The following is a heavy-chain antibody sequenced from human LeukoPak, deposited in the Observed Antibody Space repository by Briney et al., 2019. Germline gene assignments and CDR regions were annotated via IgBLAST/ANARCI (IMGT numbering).Heavy chain of an antibody. V-gene: IGHV3-23*01. J-gene: IGHJ4*02. Sequence: TGGSLRLSCAASGFTFSSYAMSWVRQAPGKGLEWVSAISGNGGSTYYADSVKGRFTISRDNSKNLLYLQLNSLRAEDTAIYYCAKERGYTYGYEFDYWGQGTLVTVSS. CDR1: GFTFSSYA. D-gene: IGHD5-18*01. CDR3: AKERGYTYGYEFDY. CDR2: ISGNGGST.